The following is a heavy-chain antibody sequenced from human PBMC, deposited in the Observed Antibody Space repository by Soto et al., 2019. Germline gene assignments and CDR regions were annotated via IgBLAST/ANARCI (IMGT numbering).Heavy chain of an antibody. Sequence: QVQLVESGGGVVQPGGSLRLSCEASGFTFSTYTIHWVRQAPGKGPEWVAVISYDGRDTRYADSVKRRFTISTDNSRHTLYLRMNSIRPADKPEYHCERDSKAAEPGPNWAVKLFDPWCKGILVTVSS. CDR2: ISYDGRDT. CDR1: GFTFSTYT. V-gene: IGHV3-30*04. D-gene: IGHD6-13*01. J-gene: IGHJ5*02. CDR3: ERDSKAAEPGPNWAVKLFDP.